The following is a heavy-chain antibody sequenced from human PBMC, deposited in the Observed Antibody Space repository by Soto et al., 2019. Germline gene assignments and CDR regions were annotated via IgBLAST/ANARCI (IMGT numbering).Heavy chain of an antibody. CDR3: ARYYCTTDNCYYFDY. D-gene: IGHD2-8*01. CDR1: VGSISPQY. CDR2: IYYTGHA. J-gene: IGHJ4*02. V-gene: IGHV4-59*11. Sequence: SETPCLSCTLYVGSISPQYWGWIRQTPGKGLEWIGYIYYTGHANYNPSLKSRISFSVDTSRNQFSLMLSSVTAADTAVYYCARYYCTTDNCYYFDYWGRGNRVTVS.